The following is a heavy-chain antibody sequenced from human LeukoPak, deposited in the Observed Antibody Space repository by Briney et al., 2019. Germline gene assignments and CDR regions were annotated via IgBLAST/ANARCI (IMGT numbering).Heavy chain of an antibody. Sequence: GGSLRLSCAASGFTFSSYGMHWVRQAPGKGLEWVAVIWYDGSNKYYADSVKGRFTISRDNSKSTLYLQMNSLRAEDTAAYYCAKDSYYYDSSGYREGDTYFDYWGQGTLVTVSS. CDR2: IWYDGSNK. CDR3: AKDSYYYDSSGYREGDTYFDY. V-gene: IGHV3-33*06. D-gene: IGHD3-22*01. J-gene: IGHJ4*02. CDR1: GFTFSSYG.